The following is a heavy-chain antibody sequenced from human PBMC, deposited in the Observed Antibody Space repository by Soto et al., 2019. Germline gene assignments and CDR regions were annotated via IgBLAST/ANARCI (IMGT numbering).Heavy chain of an antibody. CDR1: GGSFSGYY. J-gene: IGHJ3*02. Sequence: SETLSLTCAVYGGSFSGYYWSWIRQPPGKGLEWIGEINHSGSTNYNPSLKSRVTISVDTSKNQFSLKLSSVTAADTAVYYCARGRGLGPAAISADSVGPDAFDIWGQGTMVTVSS. CDR2: INHSGST. CDR3: ARGRGLGPAAISADSVGPDAFDI. V-gene: IGHV4-34*01. D-gene: IGHD2-2*01.